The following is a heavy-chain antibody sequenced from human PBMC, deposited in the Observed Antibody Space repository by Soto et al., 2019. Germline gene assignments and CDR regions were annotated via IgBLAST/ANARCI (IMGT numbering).Heavy chain of an antibody. D-gene: IGHD2-15*01. CDR1: GYSFSDYW. Sequence: GESLKISCKASGYSFSDYWIGWVRQMPGRGLEWMGIIYSGDYDTRYSPSFQGQVTISADKSISTAYLQWSSLKASDTAMYYCARAAGNLEAFDYWGQGTLVTVSS. CDR2: IYSGDYDT. J-gene: IGHJ4*02. V-gene: IGHV5-51*01. CDR3: ARAAGNLEAFDY.